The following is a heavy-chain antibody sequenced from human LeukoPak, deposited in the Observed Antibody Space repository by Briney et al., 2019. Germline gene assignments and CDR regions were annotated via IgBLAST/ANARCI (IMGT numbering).Heavy chain of an antibody. CDR1: GFTFSSYG. V-gene: IGHV3-23*01. CDR2: ISGSGGST. Sequence: PGGSLRLSCAASGFTFSSYGMSWVRQAPGKGLEWVSAISGSGGSTYHADSVKGRFTISRDNLRNTVYLQMNSLRAEDTAVYYCAKSGGYYAPHFDHWGQGTLVTVSS. J-gene: IGHJ4*02. D-gene: IGHD3-22*01. CDR3: AKSGGYYAPHFDH.